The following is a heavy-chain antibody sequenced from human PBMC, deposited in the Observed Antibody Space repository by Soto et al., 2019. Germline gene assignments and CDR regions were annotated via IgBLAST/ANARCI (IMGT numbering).Heavy chain of an antibody. Sequence: QVQLVQSGAEVKPGSSVKVSCKASGGTFSSYAISWVRQAPGQGLEWMGGIIPIFGTANYAQKFQGRVTITADQSTSTAYMELSSLRSEDTAVYYCARVGEYYDSSGYYPIDYWGQGTLVTVSS. CDR2: IIPIFGTA. CDR3: ARVGEYYDSSGYYPIDY. CDR1: GGTFSSYA. V-gene: IGHV1-69*01. D-gene: IGHD3-22*01. J-gene: IGHJ4*02.